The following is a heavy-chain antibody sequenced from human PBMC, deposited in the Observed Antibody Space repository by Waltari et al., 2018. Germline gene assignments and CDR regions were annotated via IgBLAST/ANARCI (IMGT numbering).Heavy chain of an antibody. CDR2: IGSDARNK. CDR1: GFTFSNYG. V-gene: IGHV3-30*03. J-gene: IGHJ5*02. D-gene: IGHD5-12*01. CDR3: ATKKEHSGYET. Sequence: QVQLVESGGGVVQPERSLRLSCAASGFTFSNYGRHWVRQAPGGGMEWVGVIGSDARNKYYADSVKGRFTISRDNSKNTLYLQMDSLRVEDTAVYYCATKKEHSGYETWGQGTLVTVSS.